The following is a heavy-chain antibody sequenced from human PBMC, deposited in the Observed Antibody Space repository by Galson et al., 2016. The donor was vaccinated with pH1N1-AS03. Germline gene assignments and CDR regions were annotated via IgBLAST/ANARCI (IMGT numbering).Heavy chain of an antibody. J-gene: IGHJ6*02. V-gene: IGHV4-59*12. CDR3: ARVLTPGYFHTMDV. D-gene: IGHD2/OR15-2a*01. Sequence: ETLSLTCSVSGGAISSYCWNWIRQPPGKGLEWIGYIYLRGSTDYNPSLADRVIISADRSTNDFSLTLSSVTAADTAVYYCARVLTPGYFHTMDVWGRGTTVTVSS. CDR2: IYLRGST. CDR1: GGAISSYC.